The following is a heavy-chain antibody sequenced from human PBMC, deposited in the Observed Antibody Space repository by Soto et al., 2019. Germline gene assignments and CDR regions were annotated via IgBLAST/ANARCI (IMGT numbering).Heavy chain of an antibody. V-gene: IGHV3-30*18. Sequence: PGGSLRLSCADSGLTFSTSGIHWVRQAPGKGLEWVAVISYDGSNKYYRDSVKWRFTISRDNSKNTLYLQMNSLRLEDTAVYYCAKVARTPAMVTPPSLFGLGGWGQGTTVTVSS. CDR3: AKVARTPAMVTPPSLFGLGG. CDR2: ISYDGSNK. D-gene: IGHD5-18*01. CDR1: GLTFSTSG. J-gene: IGHJ6*02.